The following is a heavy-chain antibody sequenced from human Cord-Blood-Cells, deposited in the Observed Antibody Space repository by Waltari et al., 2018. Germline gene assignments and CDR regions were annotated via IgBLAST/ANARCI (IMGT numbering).Heavy chain of an antibody. CDR2: INHSGST. CDR3: ARLFSSRDDY. CDR1: GGSFSGYY. J-gene: IGHJ4*02. V-gene: IGHV4-34*01. Sequence: QVQLQQWGAGLLKPSETLSLTCAVYGGSFSGYYWSWIRQPPGKGLEWIGEINHSGSTNYNPSLKGRVTISVDTSKNQFSLKLSSVTAADTAVYYCARLFSSRDDYWGQGTLVTVSS. D-gene: IGHD6-6*01.